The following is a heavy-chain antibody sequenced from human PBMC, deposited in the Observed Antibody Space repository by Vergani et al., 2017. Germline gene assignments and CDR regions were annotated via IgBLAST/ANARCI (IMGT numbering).Heavy chain of an antibody. J-gene: IGHJ5*02. D-gene: IGHD6-19*01. CDR1: FDSIRNLY. Sequence: QVQLQESGPGLVKSSETLSLTCSVSFDSIRNLYCNWIRQPPGKGLEWIGSIHYSENTNYNPSLKTRVTISVDTSKNQFSLTLTSVTAADTAVYYCASDPHSGQRADRWEQGILVTVTS. CDR2: IHYSENT. V-gene: IGHV4-59*11. CDR3: ASDPHSGQRADR.